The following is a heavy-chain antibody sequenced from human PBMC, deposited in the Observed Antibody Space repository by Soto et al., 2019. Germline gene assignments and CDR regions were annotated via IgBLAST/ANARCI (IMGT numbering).Heavy chain of an antibody. Sequence: EVQLVQSGAEVKKPGESLQISCKGSGYSFVSYWIAWLRQKPGKGLEWMGTIYPADSDTRYSTSFQGQVTISVHLSIRTAYLQWSCLRASDTAMYFCARGRHPCSSTTCSRWFDPGGQGTLVTVSS. CDR2: IYPADSDT. CDR3: ARGRHPCSSTTCSRWFDP. D-gene: IGHD2-2*01. V-gene: IGHV5-51*03. CDR1: GYSFVSYW. J-gene: IGHJ5*02.